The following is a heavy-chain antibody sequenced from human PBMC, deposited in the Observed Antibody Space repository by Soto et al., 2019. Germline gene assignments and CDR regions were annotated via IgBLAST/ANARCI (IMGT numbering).Heavy chain of an antibody. J-gene: IGHJ3*02. CDR2: IYYSGST. Sequence: KPSETLSLTCTVSGGSISSYYWSWIRQPPGKGLEWIGYIYYSGSTNYNPSLKSRVTISVDTSKNQFSLKLSSVTAADTAVYYCARTPEGAFDIWGQGTMVTVSS. V-gene: IGHV4-59*01. CDR3: ARTPEGAFDI. CDR1: GGSISSYY.